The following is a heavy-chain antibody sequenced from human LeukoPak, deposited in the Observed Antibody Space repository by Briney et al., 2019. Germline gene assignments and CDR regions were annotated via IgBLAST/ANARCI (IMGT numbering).Heavy chain of an antibody. CDR1: GFTFSSYG. CDR3: AKDLVGAPPGSPIS. J-gene: IGHJ4*02. V-gene: IGHV3-30*02. CDR2: IQYDGSNQ. D-gene: IGHD1-26*01. Sequence: PGGSLRLSCAASGFTFSSYGMHWVRQAPGKGLEWVAYIQYDGSNQQYADSVKGRFIISRDRSKNIPYLQMNSLRAEDTAVYYCAKDLVGAPPGSPISWGQGTLVTVSS.